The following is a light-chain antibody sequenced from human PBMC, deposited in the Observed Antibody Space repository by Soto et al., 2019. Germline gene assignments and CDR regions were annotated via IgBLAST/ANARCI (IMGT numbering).Light chain of an antibody. J-gene: IGLJ1*01. V-gene: IGLV2-14*01. CDR3: SSYTIGSTYV. CDR1: SSDVGTYDD. Sequence: QSFLTQPASVSASPGQSITISCTGTSSDVGTYDDVSWYRQHPGKAPRLLIYEVTNRPSGVSNRFSGSKSGDTASLTISGLQAEDEGDYYCSSYTIGSTYVFGSGTKLTVL. CDR2: EVT.